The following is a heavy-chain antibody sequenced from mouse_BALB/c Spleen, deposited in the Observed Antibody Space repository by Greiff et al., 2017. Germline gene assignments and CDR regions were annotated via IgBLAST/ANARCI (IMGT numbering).Heavy chain of an antibody. J-gene: IGHJ2*01. D-gene: IGHD2-10*02. V-gene: IGHV1-69*02. CDR2: IDPSDSYT. CDR1: GYTFTSYW. Sequence: QVQLQQPGAELVKPGASVKLSCKASGYTFTSYWMHWVKQRPGQGLEWIGEIDPSDSYTNYNQKFKGKATLTVDKSSSTAYMQLSSLTSEDSAVYYCARGGYGNSYFDYWGQGTTLTVSS. CDR3: ARGGYGNSYFDY.